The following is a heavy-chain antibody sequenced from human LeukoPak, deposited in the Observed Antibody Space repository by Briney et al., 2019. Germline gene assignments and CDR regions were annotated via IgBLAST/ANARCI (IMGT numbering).Heavy chain of an antibody. J-gene: IGHJ5*02. V-gene: IGHV3-21*05. D-gene: IGHD3-22*01. CDR3: ARDYYDTYNWFDP. CDR1: GFTFSSYS. Sequence: PGGSLRLSCAASGFTFSSYSMNWVRQAPGKGLEWLSYISTSSSDIYCADSVKGRFTISRDNAKNSLYLQVNSLRAEDTAVYYCARDYYDTYNWFDPWGQGTLVTVSS. CDR2: ISTSSSDI.